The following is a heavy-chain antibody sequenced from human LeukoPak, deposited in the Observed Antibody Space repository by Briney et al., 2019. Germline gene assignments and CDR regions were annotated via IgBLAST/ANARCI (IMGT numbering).Heavy chain of an antibody. CDR3: ARVAAYGGNPADY. CDR1: GYTCTSYT. V-gene: IGHV1-3*01. Sequence: ASVKVSCKSCGYTCTSYTMHWVCLAPGQRHEWMGCINAGSGNTKYSQKFQGRVTITRDTSASTAYMELSSLRSEDTVVYYCARVAAYGGNPADYWGQGTLVTVSS. CDR2: INAGSGNT. D-gene: IGHD4-23*01. J-gene: IGHJ4*02.